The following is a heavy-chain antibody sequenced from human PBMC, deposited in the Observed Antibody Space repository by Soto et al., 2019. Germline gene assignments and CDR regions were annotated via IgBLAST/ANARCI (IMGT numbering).Heavy chain of an antibody. Sequence: QAQLVQSGAEVRKPGASVKVSCKASGYTFTTYDINWVRQAPGQGLEWLGWMDPNSGSTGYAQNFRGRITMTRNISRNTAHMERSSLQSEDTAVYYCARERKFDFWRKGLDVWGQGTTVTVSS. CDR1: GYTFTTYD. CDR3: ARERKFDFWRKGLDV. D-gene: IGHD3-3*01. CDR2: MDPNSGST. J-gene: IGHJ6*02. V-gene: IGHV1-8*01.